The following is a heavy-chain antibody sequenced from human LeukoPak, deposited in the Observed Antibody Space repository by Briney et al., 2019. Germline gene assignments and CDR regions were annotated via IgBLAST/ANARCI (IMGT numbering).Heavy chain of an antibody. Sequence: GGSLRLSCAASGFTVSSNYMSWVRQAPGKGLEWVSVIYSGGSTYYADSVKGRFTISRDNSKNTLYLQMNSLRAEDTAVYYCARDPNGFGAGYFDYWGQGTLVTVSS. V-gene: IGHV3-53*01. CDR2: IYSGGST. CDR3: ARDPNGFGAGYFDY. CDR1: GFTVSSNY. J-gene: IGHJ4*02. D-gene: IGHD3-10*01.